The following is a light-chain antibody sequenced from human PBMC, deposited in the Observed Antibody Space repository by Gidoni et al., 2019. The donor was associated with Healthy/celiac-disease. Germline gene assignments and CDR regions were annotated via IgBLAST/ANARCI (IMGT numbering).Light chain of an antibody. Sequence: IQMTQSASSLSASVGDRVTITVRESHSISNYLAWYQQKPGNVPKLLIYAASTRQSGVPARFSGSGSGTDFTLTIRSLQAEDVATYYCQKYYSAPYPFGPGTKVEIK. J-gene: IGKJ2*01. CDR2: AAS. V-gene: IGKV1-27*01. CDR1: HSISNY. CDR3: QKYYSAPYP.